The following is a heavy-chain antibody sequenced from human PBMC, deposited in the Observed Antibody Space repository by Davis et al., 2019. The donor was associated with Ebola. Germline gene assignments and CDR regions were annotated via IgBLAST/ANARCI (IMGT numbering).Heavy chain of an antibody. Sequence: GESLKISCAASGFTFSSYGMHWVRQAPGKGLEWVAVISYDGSNKYYADSVKGRFTISRDNSKNTLYLQMNSLRAEDTAVYYCTTTTVVAVYYYYGMDVWGQGTTVTVSS. CDR2: ISYDGSNK. J-gene: IGHJ6*02. CDR3: TTTTVVAVYYYYGMDV. D-gene: IGHD4-23*01. CDR1: GFTFSSYG. V-gene: IGHV3-30*03.